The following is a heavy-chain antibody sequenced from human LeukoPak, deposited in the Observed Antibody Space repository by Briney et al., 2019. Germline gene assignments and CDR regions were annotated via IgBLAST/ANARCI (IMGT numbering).Heavy chain of an antibody. CDR2: ISYSGST. CDR3: ARLNDYGGNTDY. V-gene: IGHV4-39*01. J-gene: IGHJ4*02. Sequence: SETLSLTCTVPGGSISSNPYYWGWIRQPPGKGLEWIGTISYSGSTYYNPSLKSRVTISVDTSKNQFSLKLSSVTAADTAVFYCARLNDYGGNTDYWGQGTLVTVSS. CDR1: GGSISSNPYY. D-gene: IGHD4-23*01.